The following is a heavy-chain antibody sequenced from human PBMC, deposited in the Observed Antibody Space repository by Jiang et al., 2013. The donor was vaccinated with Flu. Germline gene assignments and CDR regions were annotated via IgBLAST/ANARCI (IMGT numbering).Heavy chain of an antibody. V-gene: IGHV3-33*01. CDR1: GFTFSSYG. D-gene: IGHD3-10*01. CDR2: IWFDGSNK. Sequence: VQLLESGGDVVQPGRSLRLSCVASGFTFSSYGMHWVRQAPGKGLEWVSVIWFDGSNKYYAESVKGRFTISRDNSKNMVYLEMNSLRAEDTAVYYCARDDPYGAGTYYNPHDGFDMWGQGTSGHRLF. J-gene: IGHJ3*02. CDR3: ARDDPYGAGTYYNPHDGFDM.